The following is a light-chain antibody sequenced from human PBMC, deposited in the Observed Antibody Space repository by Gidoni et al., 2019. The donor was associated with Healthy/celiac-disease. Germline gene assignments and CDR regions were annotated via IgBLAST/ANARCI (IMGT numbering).Light chain of an antibody. Sequence: EIVLTQSPATLSLSPGERATLSCRASQSVSSYLAWYQQKPGQAPRLLIDDASNRATGIPARFSGSGSGTDFTLTSSSLEPEDFAVYYCQQRSNWPYTFGQGTKLEIK. J-gene: IGKJ2*01. V-gene: IGKV3-11*01. CDR3: QQRSNWPYT. CDR1: QSVSSY. CDR2: DAS.